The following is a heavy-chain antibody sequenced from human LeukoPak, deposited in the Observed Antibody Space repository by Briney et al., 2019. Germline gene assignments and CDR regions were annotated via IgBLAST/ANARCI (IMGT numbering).Heavy chain of an antibody. CDR1: GFTFSSYW. CDR2: IKQDGSEK. J-gene: IGHJ4*02. CDR3: ARGYYYDSSGYYY. D-gene: IGHD3-22*01. V-gene: IGHV3-7*03. Sequence: GGFLRLSCAASGFTFSSYWMSWVRQAPGKGLEWVANIKQDGSEKYYVDSVKGRFTISRDNAKNSLYLQMNSLRAEDTAVYYCARGYYYDSSGYYYWGQGTLVTVSS.